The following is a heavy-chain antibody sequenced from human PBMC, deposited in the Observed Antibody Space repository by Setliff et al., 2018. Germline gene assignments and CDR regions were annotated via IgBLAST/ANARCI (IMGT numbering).Heavy chain of an antibody. CDR2: ISNDGTRT. Sequence: GGSLRLSCAASGFTFSTYSMHWVRQVPGKGLVWVARISNDGTRTNYADSVQGRITISRDTTKNTSYLKMESLRAEDKAVYYCVRVMVAPFYFYMDVWGKGTTVTVSS. CDR3: VRVMVAPFYFYMDV. CDR1: GFTFSTYS. D-gene: IGHD2-15*01. V-gene: IGHV3-74*01. J-gene: IGHJ6*03.